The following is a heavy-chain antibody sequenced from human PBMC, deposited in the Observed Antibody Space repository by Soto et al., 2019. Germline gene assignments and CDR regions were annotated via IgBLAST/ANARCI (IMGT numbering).Heavy chain of an antibody. V-gene: IGHV3-23*01. J-gene: IGHJ4*02. CDR3: AKGKYDASGSYYNNLEY. Sequence: LRLSCAASGFTFSSYAMSWVRQAPGKGLEWVSAISGSGDSTYYADSVKGRFTISRDNSKKTLYVQMNSLRAEGTAVYYCAKGKYDASGSYYNNLEYWGQGTVVTISS. CDR2: ISGSGDST. D-gene: IGHD3-10*01. CDR1: GFTFSSYA.